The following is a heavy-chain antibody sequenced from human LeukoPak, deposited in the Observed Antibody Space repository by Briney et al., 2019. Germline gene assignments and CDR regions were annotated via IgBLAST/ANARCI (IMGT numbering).Heavy chain of an antibody. CDR3: VGDRVGDGNAYYFV. J-gene: IGHJ4*02. CDR1: GFTISSYA. V-gene: IGHV3-23*01. Sequence: GGSLRLSCAASGFTISSYAMSWVRQAPGKGLEWVSGTSGTGDSANYADSVKGRFTVSRDTSKNTMYLQMNSLRAEDTAVYYCVGDRVGDGNAYYFVGGQGTLVTVSS. D-gene: IGHD3-10*02. CDR2: TSGTGDSA.